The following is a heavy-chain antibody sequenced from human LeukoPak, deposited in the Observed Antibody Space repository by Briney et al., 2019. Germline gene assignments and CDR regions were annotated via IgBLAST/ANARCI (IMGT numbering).Heavy chain of an antibody. J-gene: IGHJ6*04. V-gene: IGHV3-30*18. Sequence: GRSLRLSCAASGFTFSSYGMHWVRQAPGKGLEWVAVISYDGSNKYYADSVKGRFTISRDNSKNTLYLQMNSLRAEDTAVYYCAKDPSSVVPAAKTLYYYYYGMDVWAKGPRSPSPQ. CDR3: AKDPSSVVPAAKTLYYYYYGMDV. CDR1: GFTFSSYG. D-gene: IGHD2-2*01. CDR2: ISYDGSNK.